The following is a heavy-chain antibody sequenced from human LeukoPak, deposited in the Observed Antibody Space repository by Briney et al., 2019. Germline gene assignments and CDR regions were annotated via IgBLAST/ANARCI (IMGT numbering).Heavy chain of an antibody. J-gene: IGHJ5*02. V-gene: IGHV1-8*03. CDR2: MRPNSGDT. CDR1: GYTFTTYD. CDR3: ARGGFIPDP. Sequence: ASVKVSCKTSGYTFTTYDIHWVRQATGQGLEWVGWMRPNSGDTDYAQKFQGRVTFTRDTSTSTAYMELRSLTSEDAAVYYCARGGFIPDPWGQGTLVTVSS.